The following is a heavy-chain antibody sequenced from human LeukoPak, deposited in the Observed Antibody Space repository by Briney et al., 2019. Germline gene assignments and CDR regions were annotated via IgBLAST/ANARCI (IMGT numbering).Heavy chain of an antibody. Sequence: GGSLRLFCAASGYSFSSYWMHWVRQVPGKGLVWVSRIDNYGRTTDYADSVKGRFTISGDNVQNTLYLQMNSLNAEDTAVYYCARDVAGAGSFWGQGTLVTVSS. V-gene: IGHV3-74*01. CDR1: GYSFSSYW. CDR3: ARDVAGAGSF. CDR2: IDNYGRTT. J-gene: IGHJ4*02. D-gene: IGHD3-10*01.